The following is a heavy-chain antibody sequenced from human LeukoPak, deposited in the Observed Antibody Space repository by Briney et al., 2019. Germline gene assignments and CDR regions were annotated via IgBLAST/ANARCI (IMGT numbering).Heavy chain of an antibody. V-gene: IGHV4-38-2*02. CDR1: GYSISSGYD. CDR3: AREEDSAVDNFDF. Sequence: SETLSLTCAVSGYSISSGYDWGWIRQPPGKGLEWIGSIYHSGSTYYNPSLKSRVTISVDTSKNQFSLKLSSVTAADTAVYYCAREEDSAVDNFDFWGQGTLVTVSS. J-gene: IGHJ4*01. CDR2: IYHSGST. D-gene: IGHD6-19*01.